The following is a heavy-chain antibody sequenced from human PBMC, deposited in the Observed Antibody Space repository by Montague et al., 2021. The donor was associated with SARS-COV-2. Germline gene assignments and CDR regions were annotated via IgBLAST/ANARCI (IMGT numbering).Heavy chain of an antibody. D-gene: IGHD6-19*01. J-gene: IGHJ2*01. V-gene: IGHV4-39*01. CDR1: GDAIISGDYY. CDR3: ARRVQWQLSWFFDL. CDR2: INYSGKT. Sequence: SETLSLTCTVSGDAIISGDYYWTWVRQPPGKGLEWIGTINYSGKTYYNPSLKSRVTISVDTSKNQFSLKVTSVTAADTAVYYCARRVQWQLSWFFDLWGRGTLVTVSS.